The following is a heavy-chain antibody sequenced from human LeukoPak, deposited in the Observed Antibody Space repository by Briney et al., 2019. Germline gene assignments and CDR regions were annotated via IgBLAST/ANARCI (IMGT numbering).Heavy chain of an antibody. CDR3: ARVGLGYSYGYAIDY. D-gene: IGHD5-18*01. CDR2: INTNTGNP. CDR1: GYSFSSYN. Sequence: ASVKVSCKASGYSFSSYNMNWVRQAPGQGLEWMGWINTNTGNPTYAQGFTGRFVFSLDTSVSTAYLQISSLKAEDTAVYYCARVGLGYSYGYAIDYWGQGTLVTVSS. J-gene: IGHJ4*02. V-gene: IGHV7-4-1*02.